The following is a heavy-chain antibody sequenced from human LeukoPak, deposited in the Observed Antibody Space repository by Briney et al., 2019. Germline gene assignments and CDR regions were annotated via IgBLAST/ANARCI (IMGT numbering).Heavy chain of an antibody. Sequence: PSQTLSLTCAVSGGSISSGGYSWSWIRQPPGKGLEWIGYIYHSGSTYYNPSLKSRVTISVDRSKNQFSLKLSSVTAADTAVYYCARARSYCSSTSCYREFDYWGQGTLVTVSS. CDR3: ARARSYCSSTSCYREFDY. CDR2: IYHSGST. V-gene: IGHV4-30-2*01. J-gene: IGHJ4*02. D-gene: IGHD2-2*01. CDR1: GGSISSGGYS.